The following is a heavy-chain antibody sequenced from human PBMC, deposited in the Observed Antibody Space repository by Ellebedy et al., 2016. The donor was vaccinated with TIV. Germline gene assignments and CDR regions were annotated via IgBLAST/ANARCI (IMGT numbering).Heavy chain of an antibody. J-gene: IGHJ4*02. CDR1: GGTFSSYA. D-gene: IGHD4-17*01. CDR2: IIPIFGTA. Sequence: AASVKVSCKASGGTFSSYAISWVRQAPGQGLEWMGGIIPIFGTANYAQKFQGRVTITADESTSTAYMELSSLRSEDTAVYYCARENGDYLDYWGQGTLVTVSS. V-gene: IGHV1-69*13. CDR3: ARENGDYLDY.